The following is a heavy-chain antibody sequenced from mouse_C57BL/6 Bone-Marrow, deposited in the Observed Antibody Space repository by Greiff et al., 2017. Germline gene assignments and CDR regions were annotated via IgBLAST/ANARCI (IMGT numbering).Heavy chain of an antibody. CDR2: IYPGDGDT. Sequence: QVQLQQSGPELVKPGASVKISCKASGYAFSSSWMNWVKQRPGKGLEWIGRIYPGDGDTNYNGKFKGKATLTADKSSSTAYMQLSSLTSADAAVYFCAAYYYGSSPLAMDYWGQGTSVTVSS. V-gene: IGHV1-82*01. D-gene: IGHD1-1*01. CDR3: AAYYYGSSPLAMDY. CDR1: GYAFSSSW. J-gene: IGHJ4*01.